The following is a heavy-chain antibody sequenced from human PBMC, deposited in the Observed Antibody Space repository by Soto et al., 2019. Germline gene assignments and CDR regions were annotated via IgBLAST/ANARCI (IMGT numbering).Heavy chain of an antibody. Sequence: LRLSCAAPGFTFSSYAMSWVRQAPGKGLEWVSAISGSGGSTYYADSVKGRFTISRDNSKNTLYLQMNSLRAEDTAVYYCAKGDSSSVLYYYYYGMDVWGQGTTVTVSS. J-gene: IGHJ6*02. CDR1: GFTFSSYA. D-gene: IGHD6-13*01. CDR3: AKGDSSSVLYYYYYGMDV. V-gene: IGHV3-23*01. CDR2: ISGSGGST.